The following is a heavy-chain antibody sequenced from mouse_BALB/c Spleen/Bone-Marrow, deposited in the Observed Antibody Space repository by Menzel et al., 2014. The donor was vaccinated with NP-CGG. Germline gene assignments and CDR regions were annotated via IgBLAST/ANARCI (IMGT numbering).Heavy chain of an antibody. D-gene: IGHD2-4*01. J-gene: IGHJ3*01. Sequence: EVQGVESGGGLVQPGGSLKLSCAASGFTFSNYGMSWVRQTPDKRLEMIATINVNGDTTYHPDSVKGRFTISRDNVKNTLYLQMSSLKSEDTAMYYCARGYDYSSWFAYWAKGLWSLSLQ. CDR1: GFTFSNYG. V-gene: IGHV5-6-3*01. CDR3: ARGYDYSSWFAY. CDR2: INVNGDTT.